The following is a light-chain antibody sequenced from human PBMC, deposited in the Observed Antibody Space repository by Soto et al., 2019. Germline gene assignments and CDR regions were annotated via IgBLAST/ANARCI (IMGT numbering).Light chain of an antibody. Sequence: EIVLTQSPGTLSLSPGERATLSCRASQSVSSSYLAWYQQKPGQAPRLLIYGASSRATGIPDRFSGSGSGTDFILTISRLEPEDCAVYYCQQYGSSPRTFGQGTKVEIK. CDR3: QQYGSSPRT. J-gene: IGKJ1*01. CDR2: GAS. V-gene: IGKV3-20*01. CDR1: QSVSSSY.